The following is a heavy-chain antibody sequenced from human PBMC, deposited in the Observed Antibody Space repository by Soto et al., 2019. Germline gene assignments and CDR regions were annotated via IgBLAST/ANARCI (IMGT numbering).Heavy chain of an antibody. V-gene: IGHV3-15*01. CDR2: IKSKTDGGTT. CDR1: GSTFSNAW. CDR3: TTAPRYDFWSGYYRPYYYYYGMDV. Sequence: GGSLRLSCAASGSTFSNAWMSWVRQAPGKGLEWVGRIKSKTDGGTTDYAAPVKGRFTISRDDSKNTLYLQMNSLKTEDTAVYYCTTAPRYDFWSGYYRPYYYYYGMDVWGQGTTVTVSS. D-gene: IGHD3-3*01. J-gene: IGHJ6*02.